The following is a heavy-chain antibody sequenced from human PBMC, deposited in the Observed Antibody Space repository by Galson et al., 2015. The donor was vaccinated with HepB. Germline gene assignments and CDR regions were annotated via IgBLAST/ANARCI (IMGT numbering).Heavy chain of an antibody. CDR3: ARSTMEEWELFIDY. V-gene: IGHV1-18*01. CDR1: GGTFSSYA. J-gene: IGHJ4*02. CDR2: ISAYNGNT. Sequence: SCKASGGTFSSYAISWVRQAPGQGLEWMGWISAYNGNTNYAQKLQGRVTMTTDTSTSTAYMELRSLRSDDTAVYYCARSTMEEWELFIDYWGQGTLVTVSS. D-gene: IGHD1-26*01.